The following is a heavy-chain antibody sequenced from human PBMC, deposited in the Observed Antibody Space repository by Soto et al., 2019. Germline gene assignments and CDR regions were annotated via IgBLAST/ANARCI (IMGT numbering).Heavy chain of an antibody. CDR1: GFTFSSYG. V-gene: IGHV3-33*06. CDR3: AKGGGTTLPLDS. D-gene: IGHD1-7*01. Sequence: QVQLVESGGGVVQPGRSLRLSCAASGFTFSSYGMHWVRQAPGKGLEWVAVIWYDGSDKFYADSVTSRFTISRDNSKNTLYLQMPSLPAEGTGVYYCAKGGGTTLPLDSWGQGTLFTVSS. CDR2: IWYDGSDK. J-gene: IGHJ4*02.